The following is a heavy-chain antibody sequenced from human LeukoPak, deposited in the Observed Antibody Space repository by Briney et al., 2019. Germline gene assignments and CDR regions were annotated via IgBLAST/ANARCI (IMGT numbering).Heavy chain of an antibody. CDR2: INSDGSDI. J-gene: IGHJ4*02. V-gene: IGHV3-74*01. CDR1: GFTFSNFW. CDR3: AKKSGSGSFYNPLDS. D-gene: IGHD3-10*01. Sequence: GGSLRLSCAASGFTFSNFWMHWVRQTPGKGLVWVSRINSDGSDIAYADSVKGRFTISRDNSDNTLYLQMNSLRAEDTAIYYCAKKSGSGSFYNPLDSWGQGTLVTVSS.